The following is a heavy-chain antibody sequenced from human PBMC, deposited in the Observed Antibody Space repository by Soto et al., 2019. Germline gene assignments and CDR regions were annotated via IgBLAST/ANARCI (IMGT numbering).Heavy chain of an antibody. D-gene: IGHD1-26*01. Sequence: SETLSLTCTVSGGSISSYYWSWIRQPPGKGLEWIGYIHYSGSTNYNPSLKSRVTISVDTSKNQFSLKLSSVTAADTAVYYCARVLGATYWYFDLWGRGTLVTVSS. CDR3: ARVLGATYWYFDL. CDR1: GGSISSYY. CDR2: IHYSGST. J-gene: IGHJ2*01. V-gene: IGHV4-59*01.